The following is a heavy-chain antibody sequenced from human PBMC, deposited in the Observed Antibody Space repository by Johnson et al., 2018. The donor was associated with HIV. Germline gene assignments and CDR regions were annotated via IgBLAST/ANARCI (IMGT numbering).Heavy chain of an antibody. Sequence: VQLVESGGGLVQPGGSMRLSCAASGFTVSSYYMSWVRQAPGKGLDWVSGINWNGGSTGYAASVKGRFTISRDNTKNSLYMQMNSLRAEDTAVYFCAKGPVDYGGNYDALDIWGRGTMVTVSS. V-gene: IGHV3-20*04. CDR2: INWNGGST. CDR1: GFTVSSYY. CDR3: AKGPVDYGGNYDALDI. J-gene: IGHJ3*02. D-gene: IGHD4-23*01.